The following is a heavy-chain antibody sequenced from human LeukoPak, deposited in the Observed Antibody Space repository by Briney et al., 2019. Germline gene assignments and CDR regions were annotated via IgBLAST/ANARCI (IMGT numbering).Heavy chain of an antibody. Sequence: PGGSLRLFCAASGLTVSSNYMSWVRQAPGEGLEWVSVIYSAGSSFDGSSHYADSVKGRFTISRHDSENTVYLQMNSLRVEDTAEHYCASSFHWESPGYHRPTESWGQGTLVTVSP. CDR1: GLTVSSNY. CDR2: IYSAGSS. V-gene: IGHV3-53*04. CDR3: ASSFHWESPGYHRPTES. D-gene: IGHD3-9*01. J-gene: IGHJ5*02.